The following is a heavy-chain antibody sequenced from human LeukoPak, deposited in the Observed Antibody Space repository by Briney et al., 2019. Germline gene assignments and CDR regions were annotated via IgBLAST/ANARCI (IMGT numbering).Heavy chain of an antibody. CDR1: GGSISSGSYY. V-gene: IGHV4-61*02. D-gene: IGHD5-24*01. CDR2: FYTSGST. CDR3: ARVSRSDGYNPGAWYFDL. Sequence: SQTLSLTCTVSGGSISSGSYYWSWIRQPAGKGLEWIGRFYTSGSTNYNPSLKSRVTISVDTSKNQFSLKLSSVTAADTAVYSCARVSRSDGYNPGAWYFDLWGRGTLVTVFS. J-gene: IGHJ2*01.